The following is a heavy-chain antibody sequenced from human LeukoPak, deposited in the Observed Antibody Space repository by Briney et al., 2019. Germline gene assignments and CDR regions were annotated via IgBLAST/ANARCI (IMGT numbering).Heavy chain of an antibody. D-gene: IGHD5-24*01. CDR2: ISAYNGNT. CDR1: GYTFTSYG. V-gene: IGHV1-18*01. Sequence: ASVKVSCKASGYTFTSYGISWVRQAPGQGLEWMGWISAYNGNTNYAQKLQGRVTMTTDTSTSTAYMELRSLRSDDTAVYYCAKDGNKKMATIINYWGQGTLVTVSS. CDR3: AKDGNKKMATIINY. J-gene: IGHJ4*02.